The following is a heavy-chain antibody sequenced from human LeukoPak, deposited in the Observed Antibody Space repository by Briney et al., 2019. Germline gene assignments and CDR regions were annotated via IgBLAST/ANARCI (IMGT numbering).Heavy chain of an antibody. V-gene: IGHV3-23*01. J-gene: IGHJ4*02. D-gene: IGHD1-26*01. Sequence: PGGSPRLSCAASGFTFSSYAMSWVRQAPGKGLEWVSAISNSGRTYYIDSVKGRFTISRDNSKNTLSLQMDSLRAEDTAIYYCAKESPYAVGGTGRVYYFDYWGQGTLVTVSS. CDR3: AKESPYAVGGTGRVYYFDY. CDR2: ISNSGRT. CDR1: GFTFSSYA.